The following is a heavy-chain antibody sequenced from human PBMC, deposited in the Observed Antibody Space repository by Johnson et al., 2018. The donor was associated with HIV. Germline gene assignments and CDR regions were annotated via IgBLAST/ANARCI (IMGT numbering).Heavy chain of an antibody. V-gene: IGHV3-20*04. J-gene: IGHJ3*02. CDR3: AREGARNAFDI. Sequence: VQLVESGGGLVQPGGSLRLSCAASGFTFSNYDMHWVRQATGKRLEWVSGINWNGDNTGYADSVKGLFTISRDNAKNSLYLQMNSLRVEDTALYYCAREGARNAFDIWGQGTMVTVSS. CDR2: INWNGDNT. CDR1: GFTFSNYD. D-gene: IGHD3-16*01.